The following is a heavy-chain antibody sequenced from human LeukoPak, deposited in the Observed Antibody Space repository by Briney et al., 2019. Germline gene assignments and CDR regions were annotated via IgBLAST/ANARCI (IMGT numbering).Heavy chain of an antibody. V-gene: IGHV1-69*05. D-gene: IGHD3-22*01. CDR1: GGTFSSYA. J-gene: IGHJ4*02. CDR3: ARGFHYDSSGYYYFY. CDR2: IIPRFGTA. Sequence: ASVKVSCKASGGTFSSYAISWVRQAPGQGLEWMGGIIPRFGTANYAQKFQGRLTITTDESTSTAYMELSSLRSEDTAVYYCARGFHYDSSGYYYFYWVQGTLVTVSS.